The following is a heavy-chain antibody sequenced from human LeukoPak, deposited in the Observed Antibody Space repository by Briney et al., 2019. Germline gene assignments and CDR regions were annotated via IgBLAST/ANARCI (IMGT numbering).Heavy chain of an antibody. Sequence: ETLSLTCTVSGGSISSSSYYWGWIRQAPGKGLEWVANINQDGSKKYYVDSIKGRFTISRDNAKNSLYLQMISLRAEDTALYYCARDRGAVAGTGSAFDIWGQGTMVTVSS. J-gene: IGHJ3*02. CDR1: GGSISSSSYY. CDR3: ARDRGAVAGTGSAFDI. D-gene: IGHD6-19*01. CDR2: INQDGSKK. V-gene: IGHV3-7*01.